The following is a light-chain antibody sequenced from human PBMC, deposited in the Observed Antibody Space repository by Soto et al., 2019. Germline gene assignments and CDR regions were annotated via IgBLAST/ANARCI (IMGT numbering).Light chain of an antibody. CDR3: QHRT. CDR1: QTISDW. CDR2: KTS. J-gene: IGKJ5*01. V-gene: IGKV1-5*03. Sequence: DIQMTQSPSTLSASVGDRVTITCRASQTISDWLAWYQQKPGKAPKPLIYKTSMLETGVPSRFSGSGSGTEFTLTINSLQADDFATYFCQHRTFGQGTRLEIK.